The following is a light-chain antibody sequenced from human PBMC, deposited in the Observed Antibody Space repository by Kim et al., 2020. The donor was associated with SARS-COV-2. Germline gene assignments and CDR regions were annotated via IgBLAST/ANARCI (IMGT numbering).Light chain of an antibody. CDR1: QDVSSW. V-gene: IGKV1-5*03. CDR2: KAS. CDR3: QQYNTYPYT. Sequence: SAFVGDRVIITCRASQDVSSWLAWFQQKPGEAPKLLISKASILETGVPSRFGGSGSRTEFTLTISSLQPDDVANYFCQQYNTYPYTFGQGTNLEI. J-gene: IGKJ2*01.